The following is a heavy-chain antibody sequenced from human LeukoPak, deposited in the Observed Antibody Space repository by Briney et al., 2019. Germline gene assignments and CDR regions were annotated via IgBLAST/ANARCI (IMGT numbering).Heavy chain of an antibody. Sequence: KVSCKASGGTFSSYAISWVRQAPGQGLEWMGGIIPIFGTANYAQKFQGRVTITADESTSTAYMELSSLRSEDTAVYYCARMYCSSTSCSRSRVVPPYFDYWGQGTLVTVSS. J-gene: IGHJ4*02. CDR1: GGTFSSYA. CDR2: IIPIFGTA. D-gene: IGHD2-2*01. CDR3: ARMYCSSTSCSRSRVVPPYFDY. V-gene: IGHV1-69*19.